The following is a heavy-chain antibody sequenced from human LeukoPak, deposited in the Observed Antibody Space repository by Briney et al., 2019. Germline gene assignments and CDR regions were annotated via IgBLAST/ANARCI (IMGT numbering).Heavy chain of an antibody. V-gene: IGHV3-30-3*01. CDR1: GFTFSSYA. D-gene: IGHD2-21*01. CDR3: ARDSLVEGGAFDY. Sequence: GGSLRLSCAASGFTFSSYAMHWVRQAPGKGLEWVAVISYDGSIKYYADSVKGRFTISRDNSKNTLYLQMNSLRAEDTAVYYCARDSLVEGGAFDYWGQGTLVTVSS. CDR2: ISYDGSIK. J-gene: IGHJ4*02.